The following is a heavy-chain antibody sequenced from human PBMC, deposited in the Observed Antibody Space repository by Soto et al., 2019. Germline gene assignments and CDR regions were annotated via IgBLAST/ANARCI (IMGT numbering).Heavy chain of an antibody. CDR1: GGSISSSSYY. V-gene: IGHV4-39*01. CDR2: IYSSGST. D-gene: IGHD1-26*01. J-gene: IGHJ4*02. CDR3: ASESRSYSRDY. Sequence: QLQLQESGPGLVKPSETLSLTCTVSGGSISSSSYYWGWIRQPPGKGLEWIGSIYSSGSTYYNPSLKSRVTISVDPSKNQFSRKVSSVAAADAAVYYCASESRSYSRDYWGQGTLVT.